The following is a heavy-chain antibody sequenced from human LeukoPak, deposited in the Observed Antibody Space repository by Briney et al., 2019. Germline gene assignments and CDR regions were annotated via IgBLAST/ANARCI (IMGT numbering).Heavy chain of an antibody. J-gene: IGHJ4*02. CDR2: ITHTGST. CDR1: GFTFNSYS. Sequence: GSLRLSCAASGFTFNSYSMNWVRQAPGKGLEWIGEITHTGSTNYNPSLKSRVTISLDRSKNQFSLKLTSVTAADTAVYYCASARGDFWSGYYPWDYWGQGTLVTVSS. V-gene: IGHV4-34*01. CDR3: ASARGDFWSGYYPWDY. D-gene: IGHD3-3*01.